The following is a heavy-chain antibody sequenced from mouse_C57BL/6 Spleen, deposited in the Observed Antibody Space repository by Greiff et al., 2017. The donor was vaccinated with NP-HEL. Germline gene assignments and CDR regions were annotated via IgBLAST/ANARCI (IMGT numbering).Heavy chain of an antibody. CDR3: ARGGLRRAMDY. V-gene: IGHV1-22*01. D-gene: IGHD2-2*01. CDR2: INPNNGGT. J-gene: IGHJ4*01. Sequence: VQLKASGPELVKPGASVKMSCKASGYTFTDYNMHWVKQSHGQSLAWIGYINPNNGGTSYNQKFKGKATLTVNKSSSTAYMELRSLTSEDSAVYYCARGGLRRAMDYWGQGTSVTVSS. CDR1: GYTFTDYN.